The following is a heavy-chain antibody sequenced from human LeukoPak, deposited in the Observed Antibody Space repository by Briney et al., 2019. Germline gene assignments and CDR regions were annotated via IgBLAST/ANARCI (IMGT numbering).Heavy chain of an antibody. CDR1: GFTFTIYG. CDR3: AKGSSSSVYYWTGIDY. V-gene: IGHV3-30*02. Sequence: GGPLRLSCAASGFTFTIYGMHWVRQAPGKGLEWVAFIRYEGSNKYYADSVKGRFTSSRDNTKNTLYLQMNSLIAEDTAVYYCAKGSSSSVYYWTGIDYWGQGTLVTVSS. J-gene: IGHJ4*02. D-gene: IGHD3-22*01. CDR2: IRYEGSNK.